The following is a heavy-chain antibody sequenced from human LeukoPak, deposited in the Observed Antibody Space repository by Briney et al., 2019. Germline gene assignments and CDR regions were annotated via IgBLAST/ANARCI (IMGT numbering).Heavy chain of an antibody. CDR3: ARDAGGSGRNWFDP. V-gene: IGHV3-9*01. D-gene: IGHD3-10*01. J-gene: IGHJ5*02. CDR1: GFTFDNYA. CDR2: ISWNSGII. Sequence: GGSLRLSCAASGFTFDNYAMNWVRQAPGKGRDWVSGISWNSGIIDYADSVKGRFTISRDNAKNSLYLQMNSLRPEDTALYYCARDAGGSGRNWFDPWGQGTLVTVSS.